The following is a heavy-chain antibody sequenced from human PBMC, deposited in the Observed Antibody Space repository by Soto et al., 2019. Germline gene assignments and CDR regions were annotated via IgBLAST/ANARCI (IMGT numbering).Heavy chain of an antibody. CDR2: IYYSGST. CDR1: GGSISSGGYY. Sequence: PSETLCLTCTVSGGSISSGGYYWSWIRQHPGKGLEWIGYIYYSGSTYYNPSLKSRVTISVDTSKNQFSLKLSSVTAADTAVYYSARATLPNYYYDNYYFDYWGQGTLVTVSS. V-gene: IGHV4-31*03. J-gene: IGHJ4*02. D-gene: IGHD3-22*01. CDR3: ARATLPNYYYDNYYFDY.